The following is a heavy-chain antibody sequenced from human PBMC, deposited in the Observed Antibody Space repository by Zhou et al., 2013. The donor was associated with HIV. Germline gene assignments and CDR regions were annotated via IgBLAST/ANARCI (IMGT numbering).Heavy chain of an antibody. V-gene: IGHV3-74*01. Sequence: VQLVESGGGLVQPGGSLRLSCAASGFTFNNYWMHWVRQAPGKGLVWVSRIDSDGISTIYADSVKGRFTFSRDNAKNTLYLQMNNLRAEDTAMYYCARDGGXGRYGAFDVWGQGQWSPSLQ. J-gene: IGHJ3*01. CDR1: GFTFNNYW. D-gene: IGHD1-26*01. CDR2: IDSDGIST. CDR3: ARDGGXGRYGAFDV.